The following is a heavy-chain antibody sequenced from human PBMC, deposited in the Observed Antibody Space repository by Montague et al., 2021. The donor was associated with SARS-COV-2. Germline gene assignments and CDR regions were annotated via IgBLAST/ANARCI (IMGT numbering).Heavy chain of an antibody. V-gene: IGHV4-34*01. CDR2: INHGGST. CDR1: GGSFSGYY. D-gene: IGHD2-2*02. J-gene: IGHJ6*03. Sequence: SETLSLTCAVHGGSFSGYYWNWIRQPPGKGLEWIGEINHGGSTNYNPSLKNRLTISTDTSKNQFSLKLTSVAATDTAVYYCARLRDGVVPSPILGIGPYFTYYYMDVWAKGTTVTVS. CDR3: ARLRDGVVPSPILGIGPYFTYYYMDV.